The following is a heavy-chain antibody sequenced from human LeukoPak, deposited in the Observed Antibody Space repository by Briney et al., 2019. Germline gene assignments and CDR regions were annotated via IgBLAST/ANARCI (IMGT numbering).Heavy chain of an antibody. CDR1: GFTFSSYT. CDR2: ISGSGGST. J-gene: IGHJ4*02. Sequence: GGCLRLSCAASGFTFSSYTMSWVRLAPGKGLEWVSAISGSGGSTYYADSVKGRFTISRDNSKNTLYLQMNSLRAEDTAVYYCAKDPSPAGYYFDYWGQGTLVTVSS. CDR3: AKDPSPAGYYFDY. V-gene: IGHV3-23*01. D-gene: IGHD2-2*01.